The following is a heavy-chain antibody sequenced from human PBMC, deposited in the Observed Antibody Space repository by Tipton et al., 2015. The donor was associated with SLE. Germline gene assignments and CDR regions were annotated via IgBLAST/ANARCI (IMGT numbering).Heavy chain of an antibody. CDR3: ARAASYYDFWSGYSVLYYYYMDV. CDR2: IYYTMSA. V-gene: IGHV4-31*03. J-gene: IGHJ6*03. CDR1: GGSISSADYY. Sequence: TLSLTCTVSGGSISSADYYWSWIRQHPGKGLEWIGYIYYTMSAYYNPSLKSRVIISLDTSKNHFSLKLSSVTAADTAVYYCARAASYYDFWSGYSVLYYYYMDVWGKGTTVTVSS. D-gene: IGHD3-3*01.